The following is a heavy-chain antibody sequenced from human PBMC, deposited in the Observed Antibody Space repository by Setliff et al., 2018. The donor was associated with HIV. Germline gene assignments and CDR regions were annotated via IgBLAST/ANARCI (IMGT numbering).Heavy chain of an antibody. CDR1: GYTFNSYD. D-gene: IGHD2-21*02. J-gene: IGHJ3*02. CDR3: VRKYAKGRNIAVVTARDRAFDI. V-gene: IGHV1-8*02. Sequence: ASVKVSCKASGYTFNSYDINWVRQATGQGLEWMGWLNPDSGNTGFAQKFEGRVTMTRNTSIITAYMELSSLRFEDTAMYYCVRKYAKGRNIAVVTARDRAFDIWGQGTMVTVSS. CDR2: LNPDSGNT.